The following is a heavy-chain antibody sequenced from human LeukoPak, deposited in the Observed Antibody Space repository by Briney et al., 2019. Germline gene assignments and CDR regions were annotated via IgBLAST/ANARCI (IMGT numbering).Heavy chain of an antibody. CDR2: IYYSGST. V-gene: IGHV4-30-4*02. CDR1: GGSISSGDYY. J-gene: IGHJ4*02. Sequence: SETLPLTCTVSGGSISSGDYYWSWIRQPPGKGLEWIGYIYYSGSTYYNPSLKSRVTISVDTSKNQFSLKLSSVTAADTAVYYCARTSDYYDSSGYLDYWGQGTLVTVSS. D-gene: IGHD3-22*01. CDR3: ARTSDYYDSSGYLDY.